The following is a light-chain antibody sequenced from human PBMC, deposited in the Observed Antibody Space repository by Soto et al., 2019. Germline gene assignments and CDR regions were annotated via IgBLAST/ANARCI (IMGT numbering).Light chain of an antibody. V-gene: IGLV2-14*01. J-gene: IGLJ3*02. CDR1: SSDFGGDKY. CDR3: GSFTTSRIWV. Sequence: QSALTQPASVSGSPGQSITVSCTGSSSDFGGDKYVSWYQQQPGKGPNLLIYGDNSRPSGISNRFSGSKSGNTASLTISGLQVEDEAEYFCGSFTTSRIWVFGGGTKLTVL. CDR2: GDN.